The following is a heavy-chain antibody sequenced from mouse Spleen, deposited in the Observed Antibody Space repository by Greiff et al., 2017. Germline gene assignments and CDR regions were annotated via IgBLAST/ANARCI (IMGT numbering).Heavy chain of an antibody. V-gene: IGHV1-53*01. J-gene: IGHJ4*01. CDR2: INPSNGGT. D-gene: IGHD1-2*01. Sequence: QVQLQQPGTELVKPGASVKLSCKASGYTFTSYWMHWVKQRPGQGLEWIGNINPSNGGTNYNEKFKSKATLTVDKSSSTAYMQLSSLTSEDSAVYYCARDGYVGSDYYAMDYWGQGTSVTVSS. CDR1: GYTFTSYW. CDR3: ARDGYVGSDYYAMDY.